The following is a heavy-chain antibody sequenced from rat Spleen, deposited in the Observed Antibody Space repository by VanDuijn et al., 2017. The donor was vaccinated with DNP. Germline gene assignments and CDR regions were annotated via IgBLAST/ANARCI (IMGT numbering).Heavy chain of an antibody. Sequence: EVQLQESGPGLVKPSQSLSLTCSVTGYSVSSNYWAWIRNFPGNKMEWIGHISYSGSTTYKPSLKSRISITRDTSKNQLFLQLNSVAPEDTATYYCARGDNSGHYAMDVWGQGTSVTVSS. CDR3: ARGDNSGHYAMDV. CDR2: ISYSGST. CDR1: GYSVSSNY. D-gene: IGHD4-3*01. V-gene: IGHV3-1*01. J-gene: IGHJ4*01.